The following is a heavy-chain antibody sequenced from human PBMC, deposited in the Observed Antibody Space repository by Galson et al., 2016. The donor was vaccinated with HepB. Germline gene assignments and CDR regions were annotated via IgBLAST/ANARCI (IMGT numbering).Heavy chain of an antibody. CDR1: GFTFRSYG. CDR2: IWYDGSNK. J-gene: IGHJ4*02. V-gene: IGHV3-33*01. Sequence: SLRLSCAASGFTFRSYGMHWVRQAPGKGLEWVAAIWYDGSNKYYGDSVKGRFTISRDNSKNTLYLQMNSLGPEDTAVYSCAAYETGHFDYWGQGTGVTVSS. CDR3: AAYETGHFDY. D-gene: IGHD5-12*01.